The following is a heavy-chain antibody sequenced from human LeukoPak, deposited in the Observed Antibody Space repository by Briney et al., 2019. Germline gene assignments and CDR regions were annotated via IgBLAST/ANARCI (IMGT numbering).Heavy chain of an antibody. Sequence: GGSLRLSCAASGFTLSSYWMSWVRRAPGKGLEWVANINQDGSEKSYVDSVKGRFTISRDNAKNSLFLQMNSLRAEDTAVYYCARINSSSSPHFDYWGQGTLVTVSS. CDR3: ARINSSSSPHFDY. CDR1: GFTLSSYW. CDR2: INQDGSEK. D-gene: IGHD6-6*01. J-gene: IGHJ4*02. V-gene: IGHV3-7*01.